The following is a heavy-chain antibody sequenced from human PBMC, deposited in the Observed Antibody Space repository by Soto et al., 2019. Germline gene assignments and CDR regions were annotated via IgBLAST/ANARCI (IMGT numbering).Heavy chain of an antibody. Sequence: GGSLRLSCAASGFTFSSHAMNWVRQAPGKGPEWVARIASSISYIYYADSVKGRFTISRDNAQNLVYLQMDRLGAEDTAVYYCARATGGLYYFDHWGQGTQVTVSS. D-gene: IGHD4-17*01. CDR1: GFTFSSHA. V-gene: IGHV3-21*06. CDR2: IASSISYI. J-gene: IGHJ4*02. CDR3: ARATGGLYYFDH.